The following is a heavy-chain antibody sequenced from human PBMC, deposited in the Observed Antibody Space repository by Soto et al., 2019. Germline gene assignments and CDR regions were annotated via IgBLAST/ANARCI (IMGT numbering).Heavy chain of an antibody. J-gene: IGHJ4*02. D-gene: IGHD2-15*01. CDR2: ISYDGSNK. CDR3: ARDLPKFVVAAILDY. V-gene: IGHV3-30-3*01. Sequence: PGGSLRLSCAASGFTFSSYAMHWVRQAPGKGLEWVAVISYDGSNKYYADSVKGRFTISRDNSKNTLYLQMNSLRAEDTAVYYCARDLPKFVVAAILDYWGQGTLVTVSS. CDR1: GFTFSSYA.